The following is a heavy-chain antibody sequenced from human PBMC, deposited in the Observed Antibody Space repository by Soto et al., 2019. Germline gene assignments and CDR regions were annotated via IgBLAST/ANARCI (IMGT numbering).Heavy chain of an antibody. J-gene: IGHJ4*02. Sequence: PGGSLRLSCAASGFTFNSYAMNWVRQAPGKGLEWVSSISGGGGGTYYADSVNGRFTISRDNSKDTLYLQMNNLEPEDTAMYYCVREPEEMVTRIDYWGQGTLVTVSS. CDR1: GFTFNSYA. CDR2: ISGGGGGT. D-gene: IGHD5-18*01. V-gene: IGHV3-23*01. CDR3: VREPEEMVTRIDY.